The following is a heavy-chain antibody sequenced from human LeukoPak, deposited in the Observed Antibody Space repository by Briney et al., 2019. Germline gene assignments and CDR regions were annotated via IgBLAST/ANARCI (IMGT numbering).Heavy chain of an antibody. CDR1: GYSFTSYW. J-gene: IGHJ3*02. V-gene: IGHV5-51*01. Sequence: GESLKISCKGSGYSFTSYWIGWVRQMPGKGLEWMGIIYPGDSDTRYSPSFQGQVTISADKSISTAYLQWSSLKASDTAMYYCASGVAVAGGSDAFDIWGQGTMVTVSS. CDR2: IYPGDSDT. CDR3: ASGVAVAGGSDAFDI. D-gene: IGHD6-19*01.